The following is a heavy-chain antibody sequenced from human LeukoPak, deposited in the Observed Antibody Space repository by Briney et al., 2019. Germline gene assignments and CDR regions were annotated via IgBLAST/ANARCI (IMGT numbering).Heavy chain of an antibody. CDR2: INTDGSTT. Sequence: LPGGSLRLSCAASGFTFSTYWMYWVRQAPGKGLVWVSCINTDGSTTRYTDSAKGRFTISRDNAKNTLYLQMNSLRAEDTAVYYCARGDFWSGTTYYYYGMDVWGQGTTVTVSS. D-gene: IGHD3-3*01. V-gene: IGHV3-74*01. CDR3: ARGDFWSGTTYYYYGMDV. J-gene: IGHJ6*02. CDR1: GFTFSTYW.